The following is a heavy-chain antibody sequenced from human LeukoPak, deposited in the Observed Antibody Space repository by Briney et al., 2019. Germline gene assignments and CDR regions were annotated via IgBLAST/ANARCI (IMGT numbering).Heavy chain of an antibody. J-gene: IGHJ6*02. D-gene: IGHD3-16*01. CDR2: IYTSGST. CDR1: GGSISSGSYY. V-gene: IGHV4-61*02. CDR3: ARCFGPYYYYGMDV. Sequence: SQTLSLTCTVSGGSISSGSYYWSWIRQPAGKGLEWIGRIYTSGSTNYNPSLKSRVTISVDTSKNQFSLKLSSVTAADTAVYYCARCFGPYYYYGMDVWGQGTTVTVSS.